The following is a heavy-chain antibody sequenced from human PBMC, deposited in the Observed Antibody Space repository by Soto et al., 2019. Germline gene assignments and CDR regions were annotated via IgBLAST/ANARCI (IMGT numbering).Heavy chain of an antibody. CDR2: IYYSGST. CDR3: ARSSGYDWVDFDY. J-gene: IGHJ4*02. V-gene: IGHV4-59*01. CDR1: GGSISSYY. Sequence: LSLTCTVSGGSISSYYWSWIRQPPGKGLEWIGYIYYSGSTNYNPSLKSRVIISVDTSKNQFSLKLSSVTAADTAVYYCARSSGYDWVDFDYWGQGTLVTVSS. D-gene: IGHD5-12*01.